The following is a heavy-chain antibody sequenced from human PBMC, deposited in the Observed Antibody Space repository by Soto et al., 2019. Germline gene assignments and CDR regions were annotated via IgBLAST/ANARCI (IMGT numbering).Heavy chain of an antibody. J-gene: IGHJ6*02. D-gene: IGHD3-16*01. CDR3: ARGGYYDNSWGKLSHYGLDV. V-gene: IGHV1-18*01. CDR1: GYTFIRYG. Sequence: QVQLAQSANEVKKPGASVRVSCKAAGYTFIRYGIAWVRQAPGQGIEWMGWISPYNDYTGYAQKFQGRVSMTADTSTRTVYMNLRGLKSDDTAVYYCARGGYYDNSWGKLSHYGLDVWGQGTSVSVSS. CDR2: ISPYNDYT.